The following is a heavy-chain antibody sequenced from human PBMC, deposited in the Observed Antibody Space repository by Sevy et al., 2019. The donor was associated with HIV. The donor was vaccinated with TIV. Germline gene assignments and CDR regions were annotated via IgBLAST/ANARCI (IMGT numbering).Heavy chain of an antibody. D-gene: IGHD6-13*01. CDR2: MNPDSGRR. CDR1: GYTFSGYD. J-gene: IGHJ6*02. CDR3: ARADLDSSTFFYYYGMDA. Sequence: ASVKVSCKASGYTFSGYDINWVRQATGQGLEWMGWMNPDSGRRGYEPKFQGRVTMTTNTSIDTAYMELRRLRSEDSAVYYCARADLDSSTFFYYYGMDAWGQGTTVTVSS. V-gene: IGHV1-8*02.